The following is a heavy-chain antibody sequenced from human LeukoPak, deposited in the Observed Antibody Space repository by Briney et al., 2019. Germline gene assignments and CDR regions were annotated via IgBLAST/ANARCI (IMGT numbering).Heavy chain of an antibody. CDR3: ARVDKEYYDFWSGYYTGYYMDV. CDR2: ISSSSSYI. D-gene: IGHD3-3*01. V-gene: IGHV3-21*01. Sequence: GGSLRLSCAASGFTFSSYSMNWVRQAPGKGLEWVSSISSSSSYIYYADSVKGRFTISRDNAKNSLYLQMNSLRAEDTAVYYCARVDKEYYDFWSGYYTGYYMDVWGKGTTVTVSS. CDR1: GFTFSSYS. J-gene: IGHJ6*03.